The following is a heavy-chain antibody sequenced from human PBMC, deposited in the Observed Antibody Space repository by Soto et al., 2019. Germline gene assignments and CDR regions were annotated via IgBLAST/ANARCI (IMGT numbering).Heavy chain of an antibody. Sequence: ASVKVSCKVSGYTLTELSMHWVRQAPGKGLEWMGGFDPEDGETICAQKFQGRVTMTEDTSTDTAYMELSSLRSEDTAVYYCATEECTNGVCVNWFDPWGQGTLVTVSS. V-gene: IGHV1-24*01. CDR1: GYTLTELS. D-gene: IGHD2-8*01. CDR2: FDPEDGET. J-gene: IGHJ5*02. CDR3: ATEECTNGVCVNWFDP.